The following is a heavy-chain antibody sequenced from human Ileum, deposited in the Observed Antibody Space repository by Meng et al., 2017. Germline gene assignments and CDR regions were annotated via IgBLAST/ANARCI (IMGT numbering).Heavy chain of an antibody. J-gene: IGHJ4*02. V-gene: IGHV4-61*08. CDR3: ARDHMGSLDY. D-gene: IGHD1-26*01. Sequence: ASGPGRVGPTETLSRLCTVSGGSVIRADYQWGWIRQPPGKGLEWIGYASTNYTPSLKSRVTISLDTSRNQFSLSLSSVTAADTAVYYCARDHMGSLDYWGQGILVTVSS. CDR1: GGSVIRADYQ. CDR2: AST.